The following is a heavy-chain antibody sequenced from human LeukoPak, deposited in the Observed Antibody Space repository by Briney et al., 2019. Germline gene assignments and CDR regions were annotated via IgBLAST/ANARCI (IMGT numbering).Heavy chain of an antibody. CDR3: ARHRVFQGSNWFDP. J-gene: IGHJ5*02. D-gene: IGHD2-21*01. CDR2: IYYSGST. V-gene: IGHV4-59*01. CDR1: GGSFSSYF. Sequence: SETLSLTCTVSGGSFSSYFWSWIRQPPGKGLEWIGYIYYSGSTNYNPSLKSRVTMSVDTSKNQFSLNLISVTGADTAVYYCARHRVFQGSNWFDPWGQGTLVTVSS.